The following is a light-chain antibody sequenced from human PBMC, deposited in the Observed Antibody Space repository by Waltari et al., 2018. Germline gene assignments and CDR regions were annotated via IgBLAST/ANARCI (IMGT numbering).Light chain of an antibody. Sequence: DIQMTQSPSSLSASVGDRVSITCRSSQTVSKFLNWYQQKPGEAPKLLIYAASTLQSGGPSRFRGGGSGTDFTLIISSLQPDDFATYFCQQTYTTPWTFGQGTRVDI. V-gene: IGKV1-39*01. CDR2: AAS. CDR1: QTVSKF. CDR3: QQTYTTPWT. J-gene: IGKJ1*01.